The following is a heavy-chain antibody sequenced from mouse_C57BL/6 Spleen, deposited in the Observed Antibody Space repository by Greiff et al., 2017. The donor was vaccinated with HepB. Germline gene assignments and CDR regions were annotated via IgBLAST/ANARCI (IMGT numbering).Heavy chain of an antibody. J-gene: IGHJ1*03. CDR3: ARGDYDRYFDV. D-gene: IGHD2-4*01. CDR2: IDPSDSYT. CDR1: GYTFTSYW. Sequence: QVQLQQPGAELVKPGASVKLSCKASGYTFTSYWMQWVKQRPGQGLEWIGEIDPSDSYTNYNQKFKGKATLTVDTSSSTAYMQRSSLTSEDSAVYYCARGDYDRYFDVWGTGTTVTVSS. V-gene: IGHV1-50*01.